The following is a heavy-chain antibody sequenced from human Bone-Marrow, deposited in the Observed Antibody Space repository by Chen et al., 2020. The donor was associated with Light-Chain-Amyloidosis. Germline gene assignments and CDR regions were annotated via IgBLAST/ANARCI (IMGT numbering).Heavy chain of an antibody. CDR3: ARPWTGAEGDLSH. Sequence: QVQLVQSGAEVKKPGSSVKVSCKASGGTFSSYAISWVRQAPGQGLEWMGRIIPILGIANYAQKFQGRVTITADKSTSTAYMELSSLRSEDTAVYYCARPWTGAEGDLSHWGQGTLVTVSS. D-gene: IGHD2-21*02. CDR1: GGTFSSYA. J-gene: IGHJ4*02. V-gene: IGHV1-69*04. CDR2: IIPILGIA.